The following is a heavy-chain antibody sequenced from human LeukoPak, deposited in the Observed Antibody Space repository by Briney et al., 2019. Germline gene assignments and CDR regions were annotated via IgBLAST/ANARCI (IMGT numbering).Heavy chain of an antibody. V-gene: IGHV1-3*01. CDR1: GYTFTSYA. CDR2: INAGNGNT. D-gene: IGHD3-22*01. Sequence: ASVKVSCKASGYTFTSYAMHWVRQAPGQRLEWMGWINAGNGNTKYSQKFQGRVTITRDTSASTAYMELSSLRSEDTAVYYCARLYYYDSSGYYLDYWGQGTLVTVSS. CDR3: ARLYYYDSSGYYLDY. J-gene: IGHJ4*02.